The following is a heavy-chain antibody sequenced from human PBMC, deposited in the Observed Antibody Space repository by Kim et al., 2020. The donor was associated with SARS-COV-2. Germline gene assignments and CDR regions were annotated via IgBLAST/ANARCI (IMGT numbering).Heavy chain of an antibody. D-gene: IGHD6-19*01. V-gene: IGHV3-23*01. CDR2: IRASAETT. CDR1: GFTLSNNA. CDR3: AKDRGGSGWPVFDC. Sequence: GGSLRLSCAVSGFTLSNNAMSWVRQAPGRGLEWVSTIRASAETTYYAGSVNGRFTISRDISKHTLYLQLSSLRADDTAIYYCAKDRGGSGWPVFDCWGQGTLVTVSS. J-gene: IGHJ4*02.